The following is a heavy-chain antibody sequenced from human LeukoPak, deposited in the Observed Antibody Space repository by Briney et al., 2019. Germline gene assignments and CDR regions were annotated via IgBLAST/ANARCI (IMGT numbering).Heavy chain of an antibody. CDR3: ATRDSCDYPYFDY. CDR2: IYSGGST. CDR1: GFTVSRKY. D-gene: IGHD4-17*01. Sequence: PGGSLRLSCAASGFTVSRKYMSWVRQAPGKGLEWVSLIYSGGSTSYADSVKGRFTISRDNSKNMLYLQMNSLRAEDTAVYFCATRDSCDYPYFDYWGQGTLVTVSS. V-gene: IGHV3-53*01. J-gene: IGHJ4*02.